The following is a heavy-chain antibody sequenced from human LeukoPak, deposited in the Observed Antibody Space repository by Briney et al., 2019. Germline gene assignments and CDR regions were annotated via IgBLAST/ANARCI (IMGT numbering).Heavy chain of an antibody. D-gene: IGHD6-13*01. CDR2: ISSSSSYI. Sequence: PGGSLRLPCAASGFTFSSYGMHWVRQAPGKGLEWVSSISSSSSYIYYADSVKGRFTISRDNAKNSLYLQMNSLRAEDTAVYYCARDPPLGSSSWYYFDYWGQGTLVTVSS. J-gene: IGHJ4*02. V-gene: IGHV3-21*01. CDR1: GFTFSSYG. CDR3: ARDPPLGSSSWYYFDY.